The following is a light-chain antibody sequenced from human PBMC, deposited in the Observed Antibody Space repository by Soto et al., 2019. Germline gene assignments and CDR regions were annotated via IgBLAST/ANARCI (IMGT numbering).Light chain of an antibody. CDR1: QSVSSN. CDR3: QQYNNWPPT. J-gene: IGKJ5*01. V-gene: IGKV3D-15*01. Sequence: EIVMTQSPATLSVSPGERATLSCRTSQSVSSNLAWYQQKPGQAPRLLIYGASTRATGIPASFSGSGSGTEFTLTISSLQSADFAVYHCQQYNNWPPTFGRGTRLE. CDR2: GAS.